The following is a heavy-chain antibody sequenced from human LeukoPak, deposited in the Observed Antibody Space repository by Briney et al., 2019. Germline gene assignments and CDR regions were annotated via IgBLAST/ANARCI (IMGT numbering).Heavy chain of an antibody. J-gene: IGHJ4*02. CDR2: IYYNGRT. Sequence: SDTQSLTCSLCGGSISLYYWRCIRRPPGRGLEWIGYIYYNGRTHFHPSLESRVTISVDTSKNHFSLQLHSVTAADTAVYYCARVFCSSTSCQKTFDYWGQGSLVTVSS. D-gene: IGHD2-2*01. CDR1: GGSISLYY. V-gene: IGHV4-59*07. CDR3: ARVFCSSTSCQKTFDY.